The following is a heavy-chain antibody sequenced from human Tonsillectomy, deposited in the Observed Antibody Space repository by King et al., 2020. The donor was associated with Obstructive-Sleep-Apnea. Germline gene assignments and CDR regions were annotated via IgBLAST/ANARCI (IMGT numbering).Heavy chain of an antibody. CDR3: AREMYPGSPFDY. J-gene: IGHJ4*02. Sequence: VQLVESGAEVKKPGASVKVSCKTSGYTFTTYTISWVRQAPGQGLEWMGWIDSYSGNTHYAQKLQGRVTMTTDTSTSTAYMELRSLRSDDTAVYFCAREMYPGSPFDYWGQGTLVTVSS. V-gene: IGHV1-18*04. CDR1: GYTFTTYT. D-gene: IGHD3-10*01. CDR2: IDSYSGNT.